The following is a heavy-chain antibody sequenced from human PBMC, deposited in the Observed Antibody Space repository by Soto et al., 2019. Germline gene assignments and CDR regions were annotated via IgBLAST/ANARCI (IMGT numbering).Heavy chain of an antibody. Sequence: GSLRLSCAASGFTFSSYAMSWVRQAPGKGLEWVSAISGSGGSTYYADSVKGRFTISRDNSKNTLYLQMNSLRAEDTAVYYCAKDRPRMVRGVIISDFDYWGQGTLVTVSS. CDR3: AKDRPRMVRGVIISDFDY. D-gene: IGHD3-10*01. CDR1: GFTFSSYA. J-gene: IGHJ4*02. CDR2: ISGSGGST. V-gene: IGHV3-23*01.